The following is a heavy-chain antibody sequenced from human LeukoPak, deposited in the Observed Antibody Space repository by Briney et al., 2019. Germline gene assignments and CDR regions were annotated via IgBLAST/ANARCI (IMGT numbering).Heavy chain of an antibody. Sequence: GGSLRLSCAASGFTFSTYAMSWAGQAPGKGLQWVSAVSSRGGSTYYADSVKGRFTISRDNSKNTLYLQMNSLRAEDTAVYYCAKRGMTTIKEGSDYWGQGTLVTVSS. CDR3: AKRGMTTIKEGSDY. D-gene: IGHD5-24*01. CDR1: GFTFSTYA. J-gene: IGHJ4*02. CDR2: VSSRGGST. V-gene: IGHV3-23*01.